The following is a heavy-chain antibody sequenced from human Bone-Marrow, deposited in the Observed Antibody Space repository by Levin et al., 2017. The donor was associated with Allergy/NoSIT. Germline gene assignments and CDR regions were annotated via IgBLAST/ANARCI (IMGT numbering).Heavy chain of an antibody. CDR2: ISGSGGST. V-gene: IGHV3-23*01. J-gene: IGHJ6*02. Sequence: GGSLRLSCAASGFTFSSYAMSWVRQAPGKGLEWVSAISGSGGSTYYADSVKGRFTISRDNSKNTLYLQMNSLRAEDTAVYYCARSLLLYGDYGSQTNYGMDVWGQGTTVTVSS. CDR1: GFTFSSYA. D-gene: IGHD4-17*01. CDR3: ARSLLLYGDYGSQTNYGMDV.